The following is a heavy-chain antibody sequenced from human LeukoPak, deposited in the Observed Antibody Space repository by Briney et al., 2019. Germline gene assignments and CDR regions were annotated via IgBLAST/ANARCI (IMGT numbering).Heavy chain of an antibody. CDR1: GYSFTSYW. CDR3: ARHIAYGSGRGYFDY. J-gene: IGHJ4*02. CDR2: IYPGDSDT. Sequence: GESLKISCKGSGYSFTSYWIGWVRQMPGKGVEWVGIIYPGDSDTRYSPSFQGQVTISADKSISTAYLQWSSLKASDTAMYYCARHIAYGSGRGYFDYWGQGTLVTVSS. V-gene: IGHV5-51*01. D-gene: IGHD3-10*01.